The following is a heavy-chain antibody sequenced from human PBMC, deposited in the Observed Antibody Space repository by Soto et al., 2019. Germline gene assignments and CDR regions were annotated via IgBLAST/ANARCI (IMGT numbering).Heavy chain of an antibody. CDR2: ITFSGNTV. V-gene: IGHV3-11*01. CDR1: GFTFSDSY. CDR3: ARVSWREKYGMDV. Sequence: GGSLRLSCAAPGFTFSDSYMSWIRQAPGKGLEWISYITFSGNTVYYADSLKGRFTISRDNAKNSLYLQMNRLRAEDTAVYYCARVSWREKYGMDVWGQGTTVTVS. J-gene: IGHJ6*02.